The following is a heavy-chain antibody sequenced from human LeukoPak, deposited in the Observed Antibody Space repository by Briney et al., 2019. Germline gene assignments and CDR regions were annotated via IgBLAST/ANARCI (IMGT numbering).Heavy chain of an antibody. Sequence: SETLSLTCAVSGGSFSGYYWSWIRQAPGKGLEWIGEINHSGSTNYNPSLKGRVTISVDTSKNQFSLKLSSVTAADTAVYYCARGPNTPQDIVVVPAAIGSGDYFDYWGQGTLVTVSS. V-gene: IGHV4-34*01. CDR3: ARGPNTPQDIVVVPAAIGSGDYFDY. J-gene: IGHJ4*02. D-gene: IGHD2-2*02. CDR1: GGSFSGYY. CDR2: INHSGST.